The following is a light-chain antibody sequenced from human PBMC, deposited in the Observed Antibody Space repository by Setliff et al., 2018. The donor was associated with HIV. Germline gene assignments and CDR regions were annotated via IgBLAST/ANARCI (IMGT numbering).Light chain of an antibody. J-gene: IGLJ1*01. Sequence: QTVVTQEPAFSVSPGGTVTLTCGLTSGSVSTSNYPSWYQQTPGQAPRTLIYSTNIRSSGVPDRFSGFIVGNKAALTIAGAQADDESDYFCLLYLSSGIEVFGTGTKVTVL. CDR2: STN. CDR1: SGSVSTSNY. CDR3: LLYLSSGIEV. V-gene: IGLV8-61*01.